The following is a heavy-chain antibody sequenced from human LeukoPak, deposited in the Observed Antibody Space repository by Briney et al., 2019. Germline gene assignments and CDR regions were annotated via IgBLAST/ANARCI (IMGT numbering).Heavy chain of an antibody. Sequence: ASVKVSCKASGYIFTSYGIHWVRQAPGQGLEWMGWISGYNGNTRYAQKVQDRVTVTTDTSTTTAYMELRSLRSDDTAVYYCGRAPNYSGSGSFFSDYWGQGTLVTVSS. CDR3: GRAPNYSGSGSFFSDY. J-gene: IGHJ4*02. D-gene: IGHD3-10*01. CDR1: GYIFTSYG. CDR2: ISGYNGNT. V-gene: IGHV1-18*01.